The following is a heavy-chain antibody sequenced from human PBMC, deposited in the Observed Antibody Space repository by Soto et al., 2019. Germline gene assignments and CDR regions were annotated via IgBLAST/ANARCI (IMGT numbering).Heavy chain of an antibody. CDR2: IYYSGST. D-gene: IGHD4-17*01. CDR3: ARRPDGDLRFDY. V-gene: IGHV4-39*01. Sequence: QLQLQESGPGLVKPSETLSLTCTVSGGSISSSSYYWGWIRQPPGKGLEWIGSIYYSGSTYYNPSLKSRVPISVDTSKNQFSLKLSSVTAADTAVFYCARRPDGDLRFDYWGQGTLVTVSS. CDR1: GGSISSSSYY. J-gene: IGHJ4*02.